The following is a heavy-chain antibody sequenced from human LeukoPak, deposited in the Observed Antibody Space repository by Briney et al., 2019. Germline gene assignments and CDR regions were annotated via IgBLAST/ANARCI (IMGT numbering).Heavy chain of an antibody. CDR2: IINSGGGT. J-gene: IGHJ4*02. Sequence: GGSLRLSCAASGFTFSNYAMSWVRQAPGKGLEWVSTIINSGGGTYYADSVKGRFTISRDNSKNTLYLQMNSLRVEDTAVYSCAKRDSSGYYYFDYWGQGTLVTVSS. CDR1: GFTFSNYA. V-gene: IGHV3-23*01. D-gene: IGHD3-22*01. CDR3: AKRDSSGYYYFDY.